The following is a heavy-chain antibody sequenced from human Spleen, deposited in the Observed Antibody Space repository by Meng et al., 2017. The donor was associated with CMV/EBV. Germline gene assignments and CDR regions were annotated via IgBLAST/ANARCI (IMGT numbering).Heavy chain of an antibody. CDR3: AREGWADYGSGGGYYYYGMDV. D-gene: IGHD3-10*01. J-gene: IGHJ6*02. V-gene: IGHV3-53*01. CDR1: GFTVSSNY. CDR2: IYSGGST. Sequence: GGSLRLSCAASGFTVSSNYMSWVRQAPGKGLEWVSVIYSGGSTYYADSVKGRFTISRDNSKNTLYLQMNSLRAEDTAVYYCAREGWADYGSGGGYYYYGMDVWGQGTTVTVSS.